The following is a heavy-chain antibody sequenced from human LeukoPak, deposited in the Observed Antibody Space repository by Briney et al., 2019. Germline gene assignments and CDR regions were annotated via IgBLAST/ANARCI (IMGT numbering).Heavy chain of an antibody. Sequence: SVKVSCKASGGTFSNYAINWVRQAPGPGLEWMGGIIPIFGTANYAQKFQGRVTITADESTSTVYMELNSLKSEDTAVYYCAKGWDYDSGGRPTAYVYWGQGTLVTVSS. CDR2: IIPIFGTA. V-gene: IGHV1-69*01. CDR1: GGTFSNYA. J-gene: IGHJ4*02. D-gene: IGHD3-22*01. CDR3: AKGWDYDSGGRPTAYVY.